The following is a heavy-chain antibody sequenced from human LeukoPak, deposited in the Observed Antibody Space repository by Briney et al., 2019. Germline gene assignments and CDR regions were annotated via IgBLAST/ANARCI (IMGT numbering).Heavy chain of an antibody. CDR2: INPSGGST. V-gene: IGHV1-46*01. CDR1: GYTFTSYY. D-gene: IGHD3-10*01. Sequence: ASVKVSCKASGYTFTSYYMHWVRQAPGQGLEWMGIINPSGGSTSYAQKFQGRVTMTRDMSTSTVYMELSSLRSEDTAVYYCARVDKAGSGSYLFLYFDYWGQGTLVTVSS. CDR3: ARVDKAGSGSYLFLYFDY. J-gene: IGHJ4*02.